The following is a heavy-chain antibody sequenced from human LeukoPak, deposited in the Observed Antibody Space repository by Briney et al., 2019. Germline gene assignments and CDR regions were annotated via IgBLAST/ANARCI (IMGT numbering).Heavy chain of an antibody. CDR1: DGSISSYY. V-gene: IGHV4-59*01. CDR2: IYYSGST. Sequence: PSETLSLTCTVSDGSISSYYWSWIRQPPGKGLEWIGYIYYSGSTNYNPSLKSRATISVDTSKNQFSLKLSSVTAADTAVYYCARYYGSGSYDLPYYYYGMDVWGQGTTVTVSS. J-gene: IGHJ6*02. CDR3: ARYYGSGSYDLPYYYYGMDV. D-gene: IGHD3-10*01.